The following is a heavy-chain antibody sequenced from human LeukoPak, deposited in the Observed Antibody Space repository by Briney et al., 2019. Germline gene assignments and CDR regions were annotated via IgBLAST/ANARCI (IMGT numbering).Heavy chain of an antibody. D-gene: IGHD3-3*01. J-gene: IGHJ4*02. V-gene: IGHV3-21*01. Sequence: PGGSLRLSCAASGFTFSSYSMNWFRQAPGKGLEWVSSISSSSSYIYYADSVKGRFTISRDNAKNSLYLQMNSLRAEDTAVYYCAREYDFWSGLSPPDYWGQGTLVTVSS. CDR3: AREYDFWSGLSPPDY. CDR1: GFTFSSYS. CDR2: ISSSSSYI.